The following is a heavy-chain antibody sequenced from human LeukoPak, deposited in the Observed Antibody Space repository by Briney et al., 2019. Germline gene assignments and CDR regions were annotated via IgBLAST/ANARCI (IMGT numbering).Heavy chain of an antibody. CDR2: IYSGGST. J-gene: IGHJ4*02. CDR1: GFTVSSNY. CDR3: ARVLNYYDSSGYYFSY. D-gene: IGHD3-22*01. V-gene: IGHV3-53*01. Sequence: QPGGSLRLSCAASGFTVSSNYMSWVRQAPGKGLEWVSVIYSGGSTYYADSVKGRSTISRDNSKNTLYLQMNSLRAEDTAVYYCARVLNYYDSSGYYFSYWGQGTLVTVSS.